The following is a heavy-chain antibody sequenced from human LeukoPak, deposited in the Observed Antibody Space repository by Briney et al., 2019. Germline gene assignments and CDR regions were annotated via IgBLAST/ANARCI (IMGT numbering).Heavy chain of an antibody. V-gene: IGHV1-69*13. CDR3: ASSRRGYCSSTSCYIPWYFDL. CDR2: IIPIFGTA. CDR1: GGTFSSYA. J-gene: IGHJ2*01. D-gene: IGHD2-2*02. Sequence: SVKVSCKASGGTFSSYAISWVRQAPGQGLEWMGGIIPIFGTANYAQKFQGRVTITADESTSTAYMELSSLRSEDTAVYYCASSRRGYCSSTSCYIPWYFDLWGRGTLVTVSS.